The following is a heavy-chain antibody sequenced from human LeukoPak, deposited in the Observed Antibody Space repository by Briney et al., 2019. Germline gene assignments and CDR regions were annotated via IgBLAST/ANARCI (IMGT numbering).Heavy chain of an antibody. CDR3: ASGGYDWDAYDY. D-gene: IGHD5-12*01. J-gene: IGHJ4*02. V-gene: IGHV1-46*01. CDR2: IRPGGGST. CDR1: GNSN. Sequence: ASVKVSCKDSGNSNIHWVRQTPGQGPEWMGLIRPGGGSTSYAQRFRGRVTMTRDRSTSIVYMELSSLRSEDTAVYFCASGGYDWDAYDYWGQGTPVTVSS.